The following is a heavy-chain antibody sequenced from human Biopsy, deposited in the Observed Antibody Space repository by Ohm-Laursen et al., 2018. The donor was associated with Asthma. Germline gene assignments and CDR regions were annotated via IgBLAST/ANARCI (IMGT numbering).Heavy chain of an antibody. CDR3: ARGISRVTGLFDHFDS. CDR2: IYYSGST. D-gene: IGHD2-21*02. Sequence: TLSLTCTVSGGSITSSDYWSWIRQPPGKGLEWIGHIYYSGSTNYQPSLKSRVTISVDTSKNQFSLKLRSVTAADAAVYYCARGISRVTGLFDHFDSWGQGTLVTVSS. J-gene: IGHJ4*02. CDR1: GGSITSSDY. V-gene: IGHV4-59*01.